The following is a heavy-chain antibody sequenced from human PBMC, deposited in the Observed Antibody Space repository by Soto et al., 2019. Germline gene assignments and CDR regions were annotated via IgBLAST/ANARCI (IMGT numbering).Heavy chain of an antibody. J-gene: IGHJ1*01. V-gene: IGHV3-30*19. Sequence: QVQLVESGGGVVQPGTSLRVSCVGSGFTFRSYVIHWVRQAPGKGLEWVALTSCDGSDKYYGDSVRGRFTISRDNSRNTVDLQMDSLRLEYTALYYCARWGTTGGLDVWGQGTLVSVSS. CDR2: TSCDGSDK. D-gene: IGHD3-16*01. CDR1: GFTFRSYV. CDR3: ARWGTTGGLDV.